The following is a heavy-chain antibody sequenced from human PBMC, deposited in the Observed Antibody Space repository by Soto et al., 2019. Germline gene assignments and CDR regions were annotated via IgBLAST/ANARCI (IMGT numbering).Heavy chain of an antibody. V-gene: IGHV4-39*01. CDR3: ARPIYDFWSGSGYNWFDP. D-gene: IGHD3-3*01. Sequence: SETLSLTCTVSGGSISSSSYYWGWIRQPPGKGLEWIGSIYYSGSTYYNPSLKSRVTISVDTSKNQFSLKLSSVTAADTAVYYCARPIYDFWSGSGYNWFDPWGQGTLVTVSS. CDR1: GGSISSSSYY. J-gene: IGHJ5*02. CDR2: IYYSGST.